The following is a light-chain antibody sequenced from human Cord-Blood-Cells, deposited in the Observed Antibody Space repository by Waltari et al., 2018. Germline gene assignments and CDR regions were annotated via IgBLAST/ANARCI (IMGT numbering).Light chain of an antibody. CDR3: QQYDNLPLT. Sequence: DIQMTQSPSSLSASVGDRGTITCQASQDISNYLNWDQQKPGKAPKLLIYDASNLETGVPSRFSGSGSGTDFTFTISSLQPEDIATYYCQQYDNLPLTFGGGTKVEIK. CDR2: DAS. J-gene: IGKJ4*01. CDR1: QDISNY. V-gene: IGKV1-33*01.